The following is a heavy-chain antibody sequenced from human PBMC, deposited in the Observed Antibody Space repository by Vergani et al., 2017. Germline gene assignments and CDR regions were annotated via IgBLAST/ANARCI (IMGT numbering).Heavy chain of an antibody. D-gene: IGHD3-10*01. J-gene: IGHJ4*02. CDR1: GYSFTSYW. CDR3: ASDGPGSYYTPRTLDY. V-gene: IGHV5-10-1*01. Sequence: EVQLVQSGAEVKKPGESLRISCKGSGYSFTSYWISWVRQMPGKGLEWMGRIDPSDSYTNYSPSFQGHVTISADKSISTAYLQWSSLKASDTAMYYCASDGPGSYYTPRTLDYWGQGTLVTVSS. CDR2: IDPSDSYT.